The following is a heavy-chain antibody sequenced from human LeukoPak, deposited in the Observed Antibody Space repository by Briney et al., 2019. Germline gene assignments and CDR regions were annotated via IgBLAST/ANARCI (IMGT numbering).Heavy chain of an antibody. Sequence: GGSLRLSCAASGFTFSSYEMNWVRQAPGKGLEWVSYISTSGSTIYYADSVKGRFTISRDNAKNSLYLQMNSLRAEDTAVYCCARVGSGYYPRSGYYYYGMDVWGQGTTVTVSS. CDR2: ISTSGSTI. D-gene: IGHD3-3*01. V-gene: IGHV3-48*03. CDR3: ARVGSGYYPRSGYYYYGMDV. CDR1: GFTFSSYE. J-gene: IGHJ6*02.